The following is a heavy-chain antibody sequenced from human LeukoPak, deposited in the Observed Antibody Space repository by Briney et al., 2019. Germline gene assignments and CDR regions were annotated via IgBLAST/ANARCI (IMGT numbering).Heavy chain of an antibody. CDR1: GYTFSTYY. J-gene: IGHJ5*02. CDR3: ARSKTPRSSTIFGVVIKGGVFDP. V-gene: IGHV1-46*01. CDR2: INPSGGAA. D-gene: IGHD3-3*01. Sequence: GASVKVFCKASGYTFSTYYLHWLRQAPGQGLEWLGIINPSGGAASYAQKFQGRVTLTADTSTSTVYMELLSLRSEDTAMYYCARSKTPRSSTIFGVVIKGGVFDPWGQGTLVTVSS.